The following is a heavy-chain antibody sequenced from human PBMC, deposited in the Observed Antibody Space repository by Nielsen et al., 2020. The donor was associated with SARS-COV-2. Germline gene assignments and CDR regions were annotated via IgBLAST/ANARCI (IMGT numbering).Heavy chain of an antibody. CDR2: ISGSGGST. CDR3: AKHSPTGTFFDY. D-gene: IGHD1-1*01. Sequence: GESLKISCAASGFTFSSYAMSWVRQAPGKGLEWVSAISGSGGSTYYADSVKGRFTISRDNSKKTLYLQMNSLRAEDTAVYYCAKHSPTGTFFDYWGQGTLVTVSS. J-gene: IGHJ4*02. V-gene: IGHV3-23*01. CDR1: GFTFSSYA.